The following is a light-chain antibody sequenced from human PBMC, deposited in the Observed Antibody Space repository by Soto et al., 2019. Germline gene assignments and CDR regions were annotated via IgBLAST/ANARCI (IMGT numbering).Light chain of an antibody. J-gene: IGLJ2*01. CDR2: EVS. Sequence: QSALTQPASVSGSPGQSITISCTGTSSDVGGYNYVSWYQHYPGKAPKLIISEVSHRPSGVSNRFSGSKSGNTASLTISGFQAEDEADYYCSSYRRASTLYVIFGGGTKLTVL. CDR3: SSYRRASTLYVI. V-gene: IGLV2-14*01. CDR1: SSDVGGYNY.